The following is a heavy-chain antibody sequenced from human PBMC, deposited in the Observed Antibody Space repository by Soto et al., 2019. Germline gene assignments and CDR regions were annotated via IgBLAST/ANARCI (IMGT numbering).Heavy chain of an antibody. CDR1: GFTFRNYG. J-gene: IGHJ3*02. CDR2: IGIGSSTT. V-gene: IGHV3-48*04. Sequence: WGSLRLSWAASGFTFRNYGSNWVRQAPGKGLEWVSYIGIGSSTTYYADSVKGRFTISRDNAKNSLYLQMNSLRAEDTALYYCAKDIYNYGRNPGAFDIWGQGTMVTVSS. CDR3: AKDIYNYGRNPGAFDI. D-gene: IGHD5-18*01.